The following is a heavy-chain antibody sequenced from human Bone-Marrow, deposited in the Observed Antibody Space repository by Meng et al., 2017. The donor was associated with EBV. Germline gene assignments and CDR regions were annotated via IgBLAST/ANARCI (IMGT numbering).Heavy chain of an antibody. Sequence: LLGCGGGFVKPGGFLRFSCAASGFTFSDSYMSWIRQAPGKGLEWVSYISSSGSSIYYVDSVKGRFTISRDNAKNSLYLQMDSLRAEDTALYYCARGQGPVEGCFDYWGQGTLVTVSS. CDR1: GFTFSDSY. CDR2: ISSSGSSI. CDR3: ARGQGPVEGCFDY. V-gene: IGHV3-11*01. J-gene: IGHJ4*02. D-gene: IGHD6-19*01.